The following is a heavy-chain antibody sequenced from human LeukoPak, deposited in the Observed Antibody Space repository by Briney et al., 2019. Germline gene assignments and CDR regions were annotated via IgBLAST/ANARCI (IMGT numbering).Heavy chain of an antibody. J-gene: IGHJ4*02. Sequence: PGGSLRLSCAASGFIFNSYAMHWVRQAPGKGLEYVSAISSNGGSTYYANSVKGRFTISRDNSKDTLYLQMGSLRAEDMAVYYCARVTSGTLSGPLGYWGQGTLVTVSS. V-gene: IGHV3-64*01. D-gene: IGHD1-1*01. CDR2: ISSNGGST. CDR3: ARVTSGTLSGPLGY. CDR1: GFIFNSYA.